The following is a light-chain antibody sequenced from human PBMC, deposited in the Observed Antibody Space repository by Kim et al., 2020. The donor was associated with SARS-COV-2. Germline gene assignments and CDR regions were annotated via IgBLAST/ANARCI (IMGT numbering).Light chain of an antibody. V-gene: IGLV6-57*03. CDR3: QSYNRSNVV. CDR2: EDD. J-gene: IGLJ2*01. Sequence: RTVAISCTRSSGRIDAKYVQSYQQRPGGVPTTVIYEDDQRPSGVSDRFSGSIDNSSNSASLTISGLKTEDEADYYCQSYNRSNVVFGGGTQLTVL. CDR1: SGRIDAKY.